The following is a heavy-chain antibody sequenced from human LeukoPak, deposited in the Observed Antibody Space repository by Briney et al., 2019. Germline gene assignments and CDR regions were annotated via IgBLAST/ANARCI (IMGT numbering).Heavy chain of an antibody. J-gene: IGHJ6*02. V-gene: IGHV4-34*01. D-gene: IGHD3-16*01. CDR2: INHSGST. Sequence: PSETLSLTCAVYGGSFSGYYWSWIRQPPGKGLEWIGEINHSGSTNYNPSLKSRVTISVDTSKNQFSLKLSSVTAADTAVYYCARGLGDKAVYYYYYYGMDVWGQGTTVTVSS. CDR1: GGSFSGYY. CDR3: ARGLGDKAVYYYYYYGMDV.